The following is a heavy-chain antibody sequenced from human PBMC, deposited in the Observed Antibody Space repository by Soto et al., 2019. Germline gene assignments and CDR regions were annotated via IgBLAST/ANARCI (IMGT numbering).Heavy chain of an antibody. V-gene: IGHV4-61*01. Sequence: SETLSLTCTVSGGAVSSGTYYWSWIRQPPGKGLEWIGHIYFTGSTNYNPSLKSRVTMSLDTSKNQFSLKLSSVTAADTAVYYCTRGPPRVQWFDPWGLGTLVTVSS. J-gene: IGHJ5*02. CDR2: IYFTGST. CDR1: GGAVSSGTYY. CDR3: TRGPPRVQWFDP.